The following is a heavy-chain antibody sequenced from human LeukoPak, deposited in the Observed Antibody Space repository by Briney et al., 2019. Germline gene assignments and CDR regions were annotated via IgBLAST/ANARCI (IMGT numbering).Heavy chain of an antibody. CDR1: GDTFTRYD. Sequence: ASVKFSCKASGDTFTRYDSRCVRQAPGQGLEWMGIINPSGGSTSYAQKFQGRVTMTRDTTASTVYMELSSLRSEDTAVYYCARDSIVAAEYFQHWGQGTLVTVSS. CDR3: ARDSIVAAEYFQH. D-gene: IGHD1-26*01. CDR2: INPSGGST. J-gene: IGHJ1*01. V-gene: IGHV1-46*01.